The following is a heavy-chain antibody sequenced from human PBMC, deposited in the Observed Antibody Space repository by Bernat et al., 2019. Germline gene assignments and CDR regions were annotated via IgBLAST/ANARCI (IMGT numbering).Heavy chain of an antibody. CDR2: TNIKTGGT. V-gene: IGHV1-2*02. D-gene: IGHD3-10*01. CDR3: ARDGRTFDLDY. J-gene: IGHJ4*02. CDR1: GYTFTVYH. Sequence: QVQLVQSGAEVKKPGASVKVSCKASGYTFTVYHLHWVRQAPGQGLEWMGWTNIKTGGTNYAQKLQGRGTMTRETSISKAYRELSRLTSDDTAVYYCARDGRTFDLDYWGQGTLVTVSS.